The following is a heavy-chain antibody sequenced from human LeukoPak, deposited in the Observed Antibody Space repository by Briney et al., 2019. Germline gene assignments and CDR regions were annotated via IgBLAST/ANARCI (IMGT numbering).Heavy chain of an antibody. CDR2: IYYSGST. CDR1: GGSISSGDYY. D-gene: IGHD3-10*01. Sequence: SETLSLTCTVSGGSISSGDYYWSWIRQPPGKGLEWIGYIYYSGSTYYNPSLKSRVTISVDTSKNQFSLKLSSVTAADTAVYYCARDRVLNIPVIIPTLPYGMDVWGQGTTATVSS. V-gene: IGHV4-30-4*01. CDR3: ARDRVLNIPVIIPTLPYGMDV. J-gene: IGHJ6*02.